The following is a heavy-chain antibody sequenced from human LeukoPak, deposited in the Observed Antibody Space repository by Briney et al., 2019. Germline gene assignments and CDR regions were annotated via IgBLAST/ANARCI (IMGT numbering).Heavy chain of an antibody. CDR2: INHSGST. V-gene: IGHV4-34*01. CDR1: GGSFSGYY. CDR3: ARGHWGILTGYYNY. D-gene: IGHD3-9*01. J-gene: IGHJ4*02. Sequence: PSETLSLTCAVYGGSFSGYYWSWIRQPPGKGLEWIGEINHSGSTNYNPSLKSRVTISVDTSKNQFSLELSSVTAADTAVYYCARGHWGILTGYYNYWGQGTLVTVSP.